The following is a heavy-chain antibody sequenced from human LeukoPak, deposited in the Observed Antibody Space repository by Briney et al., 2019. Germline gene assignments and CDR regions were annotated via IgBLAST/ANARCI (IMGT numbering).Heavy chain of an antibody. CDR1: GYTFTGYY. Sequence: VASVKVSCKASGYTFTGYYMHWVRQAPGQGLEWKGWINPNSGGTNYAQKFQGRVTMTRDTSISTAYMELSRLRSDDTAVYYCARVTAMAYYYYYMDVRGKGTTVTVSS. J-gene: IGHJ6*03. V-gene: IGHV1-2*02. CDR2: INPNSGGT. CDR3: ARVTAMAYYYYYMDV. D-gene: IGHD5-18*01.